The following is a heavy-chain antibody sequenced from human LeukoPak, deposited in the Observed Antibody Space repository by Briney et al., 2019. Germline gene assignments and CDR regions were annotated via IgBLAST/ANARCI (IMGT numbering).Heavy chain of an antibody. V-gene: IGHV3-23*01. D-gene: IGHD2-8*01. CDR1: GFTFSSYA. CDR2: INGSGWSR. J-gene: IGHJ4*02. Sequence: GGSLRLSCAGSGFTFSSYAMSWVCQPGGRGLEGVSAINGSGWSRYYADSVRGRFTNSSDKSKHTLNLTVNSQRAEDTAVYYCAKTPVLIYWGQGTLVTVSS. CDR3: AKTPVLIY.